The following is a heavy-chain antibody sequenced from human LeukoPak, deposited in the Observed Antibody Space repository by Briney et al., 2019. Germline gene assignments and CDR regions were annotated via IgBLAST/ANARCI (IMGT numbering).Heavy chain of an antibody. CDR2: ISGSGSST. CDR1: GFTFTSYA. Sequence: GGSLRLSCAASGFTFTSYATNWVRQAPGKGLEWVSTISGSGSSTYYVDSVKGRFTISRDFSKNTLYLQMNSLRVEDTALYFCAKGPKLGDGFHCDYWGQGTLVTVSS. D-gene: IGHD5-24*01. V-gene: IGHV3-23*01. CDR3: AKGPKLGDGFHCDY. J-gene: IGHJ4*02.